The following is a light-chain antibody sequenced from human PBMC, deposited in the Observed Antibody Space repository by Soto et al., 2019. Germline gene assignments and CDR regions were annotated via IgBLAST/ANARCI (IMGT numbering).Light chain of an antibody. CDR1: QSLLYISNNKNY. J-gene: IGKJ4*01. Sequence: DIVVTQSPDSLAVSLGERATIHCKSSQSLLYISNNKNYLAWYQQKPGQPPKLLIHWASTRESGVPDRFTGSGYGTDFNLTISSLQAEDVAVYYCQKYYSSSCFGGGTNVEIK. CDR2: WAS. V-gene: IGKV4-1*01. CDR3: QKYYSSSC.